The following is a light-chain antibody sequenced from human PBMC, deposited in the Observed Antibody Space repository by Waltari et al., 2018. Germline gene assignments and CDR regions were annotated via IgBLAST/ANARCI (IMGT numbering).Light chain of an antibody. CDR1: QTVLSSSNNKNY. CDR3: QQYYSLPLT. CDR2: WAS. Sequence: DIVMTQSPDSLAVSLGERATINCKSSQTVLSSSNNKNYLTWYQQKPGQPPKLLVYWASTRESGVPDRFSGSGSGTDFTLTISSLQAEDVAVYCCQQYYSLPLTFGGGTKVEIK. J-gene: IGKJ4*01. V-gene: IGKV4-1*01.